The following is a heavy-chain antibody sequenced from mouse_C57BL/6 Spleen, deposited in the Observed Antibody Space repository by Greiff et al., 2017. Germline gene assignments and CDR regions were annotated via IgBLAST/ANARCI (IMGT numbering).Heavy chain of an antibody. CDR3: ARWGVYDGYYYFDD. CDR1: GYTFTSYW. J-gene: IGHJ2*01. V-gene: IGHV1-50*01. Sequence: QVQLQQPGAELVKPGASVKLSCKASGYTFTSYWMQWVKQRPGQGLEWIGEIDPSDSYTNYNQKFKGKATLTVDTSSSTAYMQLSSLTSEDSAVYYCARWGVYDGYYYFDDWGQGTTLTVSS. CDR2: IDPSDSYT. D-gene: IGHD2-3*01.